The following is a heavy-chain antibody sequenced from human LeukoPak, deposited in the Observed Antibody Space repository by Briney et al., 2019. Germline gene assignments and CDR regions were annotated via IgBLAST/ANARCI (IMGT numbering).Heavy chain of an antibody. CDR1: GFTFDDYA. V-gene: IGHV3-43*02. CDR3: AKAHPSRLSLRVLDY. J-gene: IGHJ4*02. Sequence: GGSLRLSCAASGFTFDDYAMHLVRQAPGKGLEWVSLISGDGGSTYYADSVKGRFTISRDNSKNSLYLQMNSLRTEDTALYYCAKAHPSRLSLRVLDYWGQGTLVTVSS. CDR2: ISGDGGST. D-gene: IGHD3-22*01.